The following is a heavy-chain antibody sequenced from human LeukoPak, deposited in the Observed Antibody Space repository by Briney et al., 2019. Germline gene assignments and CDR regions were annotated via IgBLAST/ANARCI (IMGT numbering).Heavy chain of an antibody. D-gene: IGHD4-11*01. CDR3: ARSLDYSINFDY. CDR1: GFTFSSYA. J-gene: IGHJ4*02. CDR2: ISYDGSNK. V-gene: IGHV3-30*04. Sequence: GRSLRLSCAASGFTFSSYAMHCVRQGPGKGREWVAVISYDGSNKYYADSVKGRFTISRDNSKNTLYLQMNSLRAEDTAVYYCARSLDYSINFDYWGQGTLVTVSS.